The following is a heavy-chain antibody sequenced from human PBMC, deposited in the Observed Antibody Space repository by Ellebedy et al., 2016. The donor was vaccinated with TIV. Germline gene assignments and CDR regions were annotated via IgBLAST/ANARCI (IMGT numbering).Heavy chain of an antibody. J-gene: IGHJ3*02. CDR3: ARGPTLYSSGWDAFDM. D-gene: IGHD6-19*01. V-gene: IGHV3-23*01. CDR2: ISGRAHYT. CDR1: GFTFSNFG. Sequence: GESLKISCAASGFTFSNFGMSWVRRAPGKGLEWVSGISGRAHYTYYAESVKGRLTISRDNSKNTLYLQMNSLRVEDTAVYYCARGPTLYSSGWDAFDMWGQGTMVTVSS.